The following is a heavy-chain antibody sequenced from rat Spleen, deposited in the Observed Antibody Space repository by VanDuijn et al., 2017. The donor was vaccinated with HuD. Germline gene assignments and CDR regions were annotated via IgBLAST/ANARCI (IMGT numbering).Heavy chain of an antibody. Sequence: EVQLVESGGGLVQPGRSLKLSCAASGFTFSNYGMAWVRQAPKRGLEWVAYISYDGGSTYYRDSVKGRFTISSDNAKSTLSLQMDSLRSEDTATYYCARRHFGYTDYFDYWGQGVMVTVSS. J-gene: IGHJ2*01. D-gene: IGHD1-4*01. CDR2: ISYDGGST. CDR3: ARRHFGYTDYFDY. V-gene: IGHV5-29*01. CDR1: GFTFSNYG.